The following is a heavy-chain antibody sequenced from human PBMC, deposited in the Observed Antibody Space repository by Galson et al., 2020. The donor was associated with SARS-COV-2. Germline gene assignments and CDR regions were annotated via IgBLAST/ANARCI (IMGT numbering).Heavy chain of an antibody. CDR3: AKIGTGIVGGSDAFDI. V-gene: IGHV3-9*01. CDR2: ISWNSGSI. D-gene: IGHD1-26*01. J-gene: IGHJ3*02. CDR1: GFTFDDYA. Sequence: GGSLRLSCAASGFTFDDYAMHWVRQAPGKGLEWVSGISWNSGSIGYADSVKGRFTISRDNAKNSLYLQMNSLRAEDTALYYCAKIGTGIVGGSDAFDIWGQGTMVTVSS.